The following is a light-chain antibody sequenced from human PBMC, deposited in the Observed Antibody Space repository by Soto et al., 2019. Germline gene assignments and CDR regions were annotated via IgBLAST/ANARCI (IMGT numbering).Light chain of an antibody. CDR2: DVK. Sequence: QSVLTQPASVSGSPGQSIAISCTGTSSDVGAYDYVSWYQQHPGKAPKLMIYDVKYRPSGVSNRFSGSKTGNTASLTISGLQAEDEADYYCSSYTSSSSVIFGGGTKVTGL. CDR1: SSDVGAYDY. J-gene: IGLJ2*01. V-gene: IGLV2-14*01. CDR3: SSYTSSSSVI.